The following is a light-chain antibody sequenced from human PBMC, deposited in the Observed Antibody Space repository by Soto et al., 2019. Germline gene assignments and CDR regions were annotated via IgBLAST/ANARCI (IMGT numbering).Light chain of an antibody. CDR2: KNN. Sequence: QSVLTQPPSASGTPGQRVTISCSGSSSNIGSNTVNWYQQLPGTAPQFLIYKNNQRPSGVPDRFSGSKSGTSASLAISGLQSEDEADYYCAAWDDSLNGVLFGGGTKLPVL. CDR3: AAWDDSLNGVL. J-gene: IGLJ2*01. V-gene: IGLV1-44*01. CDR1: SSNIGSNT.